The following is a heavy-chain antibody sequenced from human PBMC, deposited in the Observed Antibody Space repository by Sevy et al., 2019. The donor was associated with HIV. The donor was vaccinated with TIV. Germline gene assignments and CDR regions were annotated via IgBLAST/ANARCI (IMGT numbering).Heavy chain of an antibody. V-gene: IGHV3-9*01. Sequence: GGSLRLSCAASGFTFDDYAMHWVRQAPGKGLEWVSGISWNSGSIGYADSVKGRFTISRDNAKNSLYLQMNSLRAEDTALDYCAKVITGLAVAGTGYYYYGMDVWGQGTTVTVSS. CDR2: ISWNSGSI. D-gene: IGHD6-19*01. J-gene: IGHJ6*02. CDR1: GFTFDDYA. CDR3: AKVITGLAVAGTGYYYYGMDV.